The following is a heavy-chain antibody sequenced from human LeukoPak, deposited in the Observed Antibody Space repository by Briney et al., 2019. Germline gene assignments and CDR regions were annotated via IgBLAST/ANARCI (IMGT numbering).Heavy chain of an antibody. CDR1: GGSFSGYY. D-gene: IGHD3-9*01. J-gene: IGHJ4*02. Sequence: SETLSLTCAVYGGSFSGYYWCWIRQPPGKGLEWIGEINHSGSTNYNPSLKSRVTISVDTSKNQFSLKLSSVTAADTAVYYCASTTPYYDILTGYPLPDYWGQGTLVTVSS. V-gene: IGHV4-34*01. CDR2: INHSGST. CDR3: ASTTPYYDILTGYPLPDY.